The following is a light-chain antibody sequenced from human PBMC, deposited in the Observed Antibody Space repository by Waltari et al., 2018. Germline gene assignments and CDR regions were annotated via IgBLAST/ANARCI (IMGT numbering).Light chain of an antibody. J-gene: IGKJ2*01. Sequence: EIVMTQSPATLSVSPGERATLSCRASQSVSSNFAWYQQKPGQAPRLLIYGASTRATGSPARWRGSRSGTAYTLTISSMQSEDFAVDYCQQYNNWPPGYTFGQGTKLEIK. V-gene: IGKV3-15*01. CDR1: QSVSSN. CDR2: GAS. CDR3: QQYNNWPPGYT.